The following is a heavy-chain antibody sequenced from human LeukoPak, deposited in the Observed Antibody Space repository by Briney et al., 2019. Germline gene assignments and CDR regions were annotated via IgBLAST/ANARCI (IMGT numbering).Heavy chain of an antibody. Sequence: PGRSLRLSCAASGFTFSSYAMHWVRQAPGKGLEWVSVIYSGGSTYYADSVKGRFTISRDNSKNTLYLQMNSLRAEDTAVYYCARLWFGELSDNWFDPWGQGTLVTVSS. J-gene: IGHJ5*02. CDR3: ARLWFGELSDNWFDP. CDR1: GFTFSSYA. V-gene: IGHV3-53*01. D-gene: IGHD3-10*01. CDR2: IYSGGST.